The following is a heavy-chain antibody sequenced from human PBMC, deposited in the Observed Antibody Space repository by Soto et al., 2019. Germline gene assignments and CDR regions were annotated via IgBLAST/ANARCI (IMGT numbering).Heavy chain of an antibody. D-gene: IGHD3-22*01. J-gene: IGHJ4*02. CDR1: GYTFTSYA. CDR2: ISDYNGNT. CDR3: AAMEGGRYSDSSGYPDY. V-gene: IGHV1-18*04. Sequence: GVPVKVSWKASGYTFTSYASRWVRQAPGRGRDWMGWISDYNGNTNYAKKLQGRVTMTTDTSTSTAYMELRSLRSDDTAVYYCAAMEGGRYSDSSGYPDYWGQGTLVTLSS.